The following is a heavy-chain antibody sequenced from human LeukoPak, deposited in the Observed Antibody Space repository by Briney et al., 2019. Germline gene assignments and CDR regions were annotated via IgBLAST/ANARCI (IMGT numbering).Heavy chain of an antibody. CDR1: GGSFSGYY. CDR3: ARHTRKTNAFDI. D-gene: IGHD2-2*02. CDR2: INHSGST. J-gene: IGHJ3*02. Sequence: PSETLSLTCAVYGGSFSGYYWSWIRQPPGKGLEWIGEINHSGSTNYNPSLKSRVTISVDTSKNQFSLKLSSVTAADTAVYYCARHTRKTNAFDIWGQGTMVTVSS. V-gene: IGHV4-34*01.